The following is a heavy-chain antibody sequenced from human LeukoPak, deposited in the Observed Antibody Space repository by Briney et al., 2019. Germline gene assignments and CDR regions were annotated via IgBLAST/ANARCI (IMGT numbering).Heavy chain of an antibody. V-gene: IGHV1-2*02. D-gene: IGHD6-19*01. CDR2: INPNSGGT. Sequence: ASVKVSCKASGYTFTGHYMHWVRQAPGQGLEWMGWINPNSGGTNYAQKFQGRVTMTRDTSISTAYMELSRLRSDDTAVYYCARDPHEFSSGWSHFEYWGQGTLVTVSS. CDR1: GYTFTGHY. J-gene: IGHJ4*02. CDR3: ARDPHEFSSGWSHFEY.